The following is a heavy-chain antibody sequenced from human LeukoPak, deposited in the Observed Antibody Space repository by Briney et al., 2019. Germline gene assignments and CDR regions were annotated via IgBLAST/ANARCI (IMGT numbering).Heavy chain of an antibody. Sequence: SVKVSCKASGGTFSSYAISWVRQAPGQGLEWMGGIIPIFGTANYAQKFQGRVTITADESTSTAYMELSSLRSEDTAVYYCARMGGITIFGVVLDAFDIWGQGTMVTVSS. CDR3: ARMGGITIFGVVLDAFDI. CDR1: GGTFSSYA. J-gene: IGHJ3*02. V-gene: IGHV1-69*13. D-gene: IGHD3-3*01. CDR2: IIPIFGTA.